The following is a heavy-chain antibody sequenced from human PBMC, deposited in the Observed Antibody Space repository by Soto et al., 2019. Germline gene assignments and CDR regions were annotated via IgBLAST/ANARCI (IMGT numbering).Heavy chain of an antibody. CDR2: INPNNVCT. V-gene: IGHV1-2*02. J-gene: IGHJ5*02. Sequence: QVPLVQSRSEVKKPGASVKVSCEASGYTFTTYYIHWVRQAPGHGLEWVGWINPNNVCTNSAQKFQDRVNMTRETSTNTGCMELSSLRSDDTAIDFCARLRLLIQLGFDPLEPWGQGTQVSVSS. D-gene: IGHD1-1*01. CDR3: ARLRLLIQLGFDPLEP. CDR1: GYTFTTYY.